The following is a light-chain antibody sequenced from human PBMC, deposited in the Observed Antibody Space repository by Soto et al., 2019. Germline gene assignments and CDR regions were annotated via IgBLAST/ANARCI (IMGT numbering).Light chain of an antibody. CDR3: CSYAGSSTFSYV. Sequence: QSVLTQPASVSGSPGQSITISCTGTSSDVGSYNLVSRYQQHPGKAPKLMIYEGSKRPSGVSNRFSGSKSGNTASLTISGLQAEDEADYYCCSYAGSSTFSYVFGTGTKATV. J-gene: IGLJ1*01. CDR1: SSDVGSYNL. CDR2: EGS. V-gene: IGLV2-23*03.